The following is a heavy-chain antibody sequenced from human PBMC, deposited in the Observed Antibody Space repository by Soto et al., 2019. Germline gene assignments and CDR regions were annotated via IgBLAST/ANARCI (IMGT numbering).Heavy chain of an antibody. D-gene: IGHD6-19*01. CDR3: ARVTHRGPIAVAGPLGS. Sequence: QVHLVQSGAEVKKPGASVNVSCQASGSITNHHMHWVRQAPGQGLEWMGIFNPSGLSTTYAQKFQVRVTITRDTSTGTVYMELSSLTSEDTAVYFCARVTHRGPIAVAGPLGSWGQGTLVIVSS. J-gene: IGHJ4*02. CDR2: FNPSGLST. V-gene: IGHV1-46*01. CDR1: GSITNHH.